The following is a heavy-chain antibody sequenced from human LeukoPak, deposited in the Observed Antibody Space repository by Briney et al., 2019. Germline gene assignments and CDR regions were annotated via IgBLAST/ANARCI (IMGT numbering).Heavy chain of an antibody. J-gene: IGHJ6*03. CDR3: AREGIFGVVIDYYYYMDV. CDR1: GFTFSSYA. D-gene: IGHD3-3*01. CDR2: ISYDGSNK. Sequence: GGSLRLSCAASGFTFSSYAMHWVRQAPGKGPEWVAVISYDGSNKYYADSVKGRFTISRDNSKNTLYLQMNSLRAEDTAVYYCAREGIFGVVIDYYYYMDVWGKGTTVTVSS. V-gene: IGHV3-30-3*01.